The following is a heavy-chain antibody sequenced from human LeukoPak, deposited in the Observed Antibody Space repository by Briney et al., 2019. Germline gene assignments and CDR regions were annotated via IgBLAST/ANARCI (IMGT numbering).Heavy chain of an antibody. CDR2: ISAYNGNT. CDR1: GYTFTSYG. Sequence: ASVKVSCKASGYTFTSYGISWVRQAPGQGLEWMGWISAYNGNTNYAQKLQGRVTMTTDTSTSTAYMELRSLRSDDTAVYYCARIGGSGWYRGYFDYWGQGTLVTVSS. CDR3: ARIGGSGWYRGYFDY. J-gene: IGHJ4*02. D-gene: IGHD6-19*01. V-gene: IGHV1-18*01.